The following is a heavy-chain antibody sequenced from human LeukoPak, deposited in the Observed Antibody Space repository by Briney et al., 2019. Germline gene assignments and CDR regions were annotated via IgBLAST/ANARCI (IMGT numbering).Heavy chain of an antibody. CDR2: IIPIFGIA. D-gene: IGHD3-22*01. J-gene: IGHJ4*02. V-gene: IGHV1-69*04. CDR1: GGTFSSYA. Sequence: GSSVKVSCKASGGTFSSYAISWVRQAPGQGLEWMGRIIPIFGIANYAQKFQGRVTITADKSTSTAYMELSSLRSEGTAVYYCARDKNYDSSGYYYYWGQGTLVTVSS. CDR3: ARDKNYDSSGYYYY.